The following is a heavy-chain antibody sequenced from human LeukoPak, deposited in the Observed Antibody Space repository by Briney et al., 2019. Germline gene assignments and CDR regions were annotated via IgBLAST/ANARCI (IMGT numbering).Heavy chain of an antibody. CDR2: IYHSGST. V-gene: IGHV4-38-2*02. J-gene: IGHJ4*02. D-gene: IGHD1-26*01. Sequence: PSETLSLTCTVSGYSISSGYSWGWIREPPGQGLEWIGSIYHSGSTYYNPCLKSRVTISVDTSKNQFSLKLSSGTAADTAVYYCAREVVGATKEDNFDYWGPGTLVTVSS. CDR3: AREVVGATKEDNFDY. CDR1: GYSISSGYS.